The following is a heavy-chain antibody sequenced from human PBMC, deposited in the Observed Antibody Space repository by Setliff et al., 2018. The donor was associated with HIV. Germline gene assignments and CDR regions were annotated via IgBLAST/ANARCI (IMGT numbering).Heavy chain of an antibody. J-gene: IGHJ4*02. CDR3: ATSPAAVTPRYFDF. Sequence: PGGSLRLSCVASGFTFSISGMHWVRQAPGKGLEWVTYIEYDESNKRYADNVKGRFTISRDDSKNTLYLQMNSLRAEDTAVYYCATSPAAVTPRYFDFWGQGTLVTVSS. CDR1: GFTFSISG. V-gene: IGHV3-30*02. CDR2: IEYDESNK. D-gene: IGHD4-17*01.